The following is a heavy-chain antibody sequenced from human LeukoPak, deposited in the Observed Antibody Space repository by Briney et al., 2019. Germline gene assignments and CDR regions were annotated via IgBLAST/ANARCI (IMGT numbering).Heavy chain of an antibody. D-gene: IGHD1-26*01. V-gene: IGHV1-2*02. CDR1: GYTITGYY. J-gene: IGHJ6*02. Sequence: ASVKVSCKASGYTITGYYIHWVRQDPGQGLEWMGWINPNSGGSNSAQKFQGRVTMTRDTSISTAYMELSRLRSDDTAVYYCARVGRGATSARFYYYYGMDVWGQGTTVTVSS. CDR2: INPNSGGS. CDR3: ARVGRGATSARFYYYYGMDV.